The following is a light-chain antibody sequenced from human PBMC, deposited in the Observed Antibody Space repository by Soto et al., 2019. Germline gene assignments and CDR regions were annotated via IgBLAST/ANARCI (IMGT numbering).Light chain of an antibody. CDR2: WAS. J-gene: IGKJ1*01. CDR3: QHYYNSWT. CDR1: QNNENY. Sequence: DIVLTHSLYSLAASLCETGPIIGKSSQNNENYLAWYQQKAGQPPRLIIDWASTRASGVPDRFSGSGSGTDFTLTISSLQAEDVAVYYCQHYYNSWTFGQGTKVDIK. V-gene: IGKV4-1*01.